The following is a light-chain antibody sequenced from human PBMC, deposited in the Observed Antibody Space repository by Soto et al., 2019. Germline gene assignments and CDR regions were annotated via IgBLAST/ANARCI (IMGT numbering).Light chain of an antibody. Sequence: EIVMTQSPATLSVSPGERATLSCRASQSVSSNLAWYQQRPGQAPRLLIYGASTRATGIPARFSGSGSGTEFTLTLSSLQSEDFAVYYCQQYNKWPLFTFGPGTRVDIK. CDR1: QSVSSN. CDR2: GAS. CDR3: QQYNKWPLFT. J-gene: IGKJ3*01. V-gene: IGKV3-15*01.